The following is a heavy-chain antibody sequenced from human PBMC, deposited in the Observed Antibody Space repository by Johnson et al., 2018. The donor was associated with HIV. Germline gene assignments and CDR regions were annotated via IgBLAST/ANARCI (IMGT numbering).Heavy chain of an antibody. Sequence: QVQLVESGGGVVQPGRSLRLSCAASGFTFNSYAMHWVRQAPGKGLEWVAVISYDGSNKYYADSVKGRFTISRDNSKNTLYLQMNSLRAEDTAVYYCAKDRDPLWFGGAFDIWGQGTMVTVSS. D-gene: IGHD3-10*01. CDR3: AKDRDPLWFGGAFDI. CDR1: GFTFNSYA. J-gene: IGHJ3*02. CDR2: ISYDGSNK. V-gene: IGHV3-30*04.